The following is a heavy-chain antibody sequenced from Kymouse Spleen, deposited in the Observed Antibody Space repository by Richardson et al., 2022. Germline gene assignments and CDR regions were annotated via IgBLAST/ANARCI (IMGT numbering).Heavy chain of an antibody. CDR1: GFTFSSYS. D-gene: IGHD1-7*01. J-gene: IGHJ6*02. CDR2: ISSSSSYI. CDR3: ARDPELELRVYYYYYGMDV. Sequence: EVQLVESGGGLVKPGGSLRLSCAASGFTFSSYSMNWVRQAPGKGLEWVSSISSSSSYIYYADSVKGRFTISRDNAKNSLYLQMNSLRAEDTAVYYCARDPELELRVYYYYYGMDVWGQGTTVTVSS. V-gene: IGHV3-21*03.